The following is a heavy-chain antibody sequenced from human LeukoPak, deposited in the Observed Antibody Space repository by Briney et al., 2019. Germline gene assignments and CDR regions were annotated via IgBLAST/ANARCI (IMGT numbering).Heavy chain of an antibody. Sequence: PGGSLGLSCAASGFTFSSYAMSWVRQAPGKGLEWVSAISGSGGSTYYADSVKGRFTISRDNSKNTLYLQMNSLRAEDTAVYYCAKDLAGYYYFSGQNDYWGQGTLVTVSS. D-gene: IGHD3-22*01. V-gene: IGHV3-23*01. CDR3: AKDLAGYYYFSGQNDY. CDR2: ISGSGGST. CDR1: GFTFSSYA. J-gene: IGHJ4*02.